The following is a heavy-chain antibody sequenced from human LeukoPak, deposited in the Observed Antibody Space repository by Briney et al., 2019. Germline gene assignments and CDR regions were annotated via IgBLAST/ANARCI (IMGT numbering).Heavy chain of an antibody. CDR3: ARFRQNALDF. CDR2: IKQDGSEK. V-gene: IGHV3-7*05. J-gene: IGHJ3*01. Sequence: TGGSLRLSCAASGXTFSSHWMSWVRQAPGKGLEGVANIKQDGSEKFYVDSVKGRFTISRDNAKNSLYLQMNTLRAEDTAVYYCARFRQNALDFWGQGTMVTVSS. CDR1: GXTFSSHW.